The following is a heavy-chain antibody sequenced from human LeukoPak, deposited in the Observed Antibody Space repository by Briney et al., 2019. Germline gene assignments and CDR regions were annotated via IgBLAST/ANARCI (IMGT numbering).Heavy chain of an antibody. D-gene: IGHD5-18*01. CDR2: IYWNDDK. Sequence: SGPTLVNPTQTLALTCTFSGFSLSTSGVAVGWIRQPPGKGLEWPALIYWNDDKRYSPSLKRRLTITKDTSINQVVLTMTNMDPVDTATYFCAHKLLGDTAAFDYWGQGTLVTVSS. V-gene: IGHV2-5*01. CDR1: GFSLSTSGVA. J-gene: IGHJ4*02. CDR3: AHKLLGDTAAFDY.